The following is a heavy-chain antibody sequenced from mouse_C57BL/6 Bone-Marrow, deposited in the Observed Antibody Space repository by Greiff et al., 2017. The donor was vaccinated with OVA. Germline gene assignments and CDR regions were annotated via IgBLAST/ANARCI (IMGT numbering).Heavy chain of an antibody. J-gene: IGHJ4*01. CDR3: ARRDYYYGSWNYYAMDY. CDR2: IDPSDSYT. Sequence: QVQLQQPGAELVMPGASVKLSCKASGYTFTSYWMHWVKQRPGQGLEWIGEIDPSDSYTNYNQKFKGKSTLTVDKSSSTAYMQLRSLTSEDSAVYYYARRDYYYGSWNYYAMDYWGQGTSVTVSS. CDR1: GYTFTSYW. D-gene: IGHD1-1*01. V-gene: IGHV1-69*01.